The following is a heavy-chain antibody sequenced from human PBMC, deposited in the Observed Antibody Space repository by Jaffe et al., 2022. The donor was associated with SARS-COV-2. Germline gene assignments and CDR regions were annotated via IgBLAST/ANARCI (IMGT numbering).Heavy chain of an antibody. CDR3: ARRPSGGIQLWLSGMDV. V-gene: IGHV3-53*01. D-gene: IGHD5-18*01. J-gene: IGHJ6*02. CDR2: IYSGGST. Sequence: EVQLVESGGGLIQPGGSLRLSCAASGFTVSSNYMSWVRQAPGKGLEWVSVIYSGGSTYYADSVKGRFTISRDNSKNTLYLQMNSLRAEDTAVYYCARRPSGGIQLWLSGMDVWGQGTTVTVSS. CDR1: GFTVSSNY.